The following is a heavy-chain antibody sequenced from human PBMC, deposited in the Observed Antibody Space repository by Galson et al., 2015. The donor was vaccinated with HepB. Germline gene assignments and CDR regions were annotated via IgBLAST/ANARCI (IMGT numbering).Heavy chain of an antibody. CDR1: GFTFRNCV. CDR2: IIGSGGST. V-gene: IGHV3-23*01. D-gene: IGHD4-17*01. Sequence: SLRLSCAVSGFTFRNCVMTWVRQAPGKGLEWVSSIIGSGGSTFYADSVKGRFTISRDNSKNTLFLQMNGLRVEDTAVYYCAKMGSYGDYDFDPWGQGTLVTVSS. J-gene: IGHJ5*02. CDR3: AKMGSYGDYDFDP.